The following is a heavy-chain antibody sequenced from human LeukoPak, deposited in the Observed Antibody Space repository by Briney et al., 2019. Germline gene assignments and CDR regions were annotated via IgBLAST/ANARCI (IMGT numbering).Heavy chain of an antibody. Sequence: PGGSLRLSCAASGFTFDDYTMHWVRQAPGKGLEWVSLISWDGGSTYYADSVKGRFTISRDNSKNSLYLRMNSLRTEDTALYYCAKDVSMSRDYYDSSGYPDYWGQGTLVTVSS. CDR2: ISWDGGST. V-gene: IGHV3-43*01. J-gene: IGHJ4*02. CDR3: AKDVSMSRDYYDSSGYPDY. D-gene: IGHD3-22*01. CDR1: GFTFDDYT.